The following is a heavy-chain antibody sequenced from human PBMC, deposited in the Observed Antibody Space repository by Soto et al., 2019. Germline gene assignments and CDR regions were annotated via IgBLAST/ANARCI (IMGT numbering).Heavy chain of an antibody. V-gene: IGHV4-31*03. D-gene: IGHD5-12*01. J-gene: IGHJ4*02. CDR2: IYYIGST. CDR3: ARLYNGFAI. Sequence: SETLSLTCTVSGGSISSGGYYWNWIRQHPGKGLEWIGYIYYIGSTYYNPSLKSRVTISLDTSKNQFSLKLSSVTAADTAVYYCARLYNGFAIWGQGTLVTVSS. CDR1: GGSISSGGYY.